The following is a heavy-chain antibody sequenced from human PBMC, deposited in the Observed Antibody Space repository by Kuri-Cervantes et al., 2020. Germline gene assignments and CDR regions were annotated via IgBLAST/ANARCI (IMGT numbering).Heavy chain of an antibody. V-gene: IGHV5-51*01. CDR3: AILLTNWFDP. CDR1: GYSFTSYW. Sequence: GGSLRLSCNGSGYSFTSYWIGWVRQMPGKGLEWMGIIYPGDSDTRYSTFVQGQVTISADKSISTAYLQWSSLKAPDTAMYYCAILLTNWFDPWGQGTLVTVSS. CDR2: IYPGDSDT. J-gene: IGHJ5*02.